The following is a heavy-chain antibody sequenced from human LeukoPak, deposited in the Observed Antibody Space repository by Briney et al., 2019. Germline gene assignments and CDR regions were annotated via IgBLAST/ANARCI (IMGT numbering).Heavy chain of an antibody. CDR3: ARAYVVVPAAIGYYYMDV. D-gene: IGHD2-2*02. Sequence: GASVKVSCKASGGTFSSYAISWVRQAPGQGLEWMGRIIPIFGTANYAQKFQGRVTITADESTSTAYMELSSLRSEDTAVYYCARAYVVVPAAIGYYYMDVWGKGTTVTVSS. CDR2: IIPIFGTA. J-gene: IGHJ6*03. V-gene: IGHV1-69*13. CDR1: GGTFSSYA.